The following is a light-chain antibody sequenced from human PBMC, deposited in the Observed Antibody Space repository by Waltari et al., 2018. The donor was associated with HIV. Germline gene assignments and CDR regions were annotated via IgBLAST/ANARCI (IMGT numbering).Light chain of an antibody. CDR2: EVS. CDR3: SSYTTTSTLVV. V-gene: IGLV2-14*01. J-gene: IGLJ1*01. Sequence: QSALTQPASVSGSPGQSITISCTGTSSDVGGYNYVSWYQQHPGKAPKLMIYEVSNRPSGVSNRFSGSKSGNPASLTISGLQAEDEADYYCSSYTTTSTLVVFGTGTKVTVL. CDR1: SSDVGGYNY.